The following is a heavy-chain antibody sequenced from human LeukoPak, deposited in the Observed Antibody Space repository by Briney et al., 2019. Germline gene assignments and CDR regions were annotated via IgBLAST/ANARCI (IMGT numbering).Heavy chain of an antibody. Sequence: SETLSLTCTVSGGSISSNYWSWIRQPPGKGLEWIGYISYSGTTNYNPSLKSRVSISVDTSKNQFSLKLTSVTAADTAVYYCAKDVRCAYWGQGTLVTVSS. CDR1: GGSISSNY. V-gene: IGHV4-59*01. CDR2: ISYSGTT. J-gene: IGHJ4*02. CDR3: AKDVRCAY.